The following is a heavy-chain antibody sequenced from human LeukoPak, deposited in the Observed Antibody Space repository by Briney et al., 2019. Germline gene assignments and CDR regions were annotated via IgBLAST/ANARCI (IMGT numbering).Heavy chain of an antibody. CDR2: ISGSGGST. J-gene: IGHJ3*02. CDR1: GFTFSNYA. Sequence: GGSLRLSCAASGFTFSNYAMSWVRQAPGKGLEWVSTISGSGGSTYYADSVKGRFTISRDNSKNTLYLQMNSLRAEDTAVYYCAKDTVDGTYAFDIWGQGTMVTVSS. CDR3: AKDTVDGTYAFDI. D-gene: IGHD6-19*01. V-gene: IGHV3-23*01.